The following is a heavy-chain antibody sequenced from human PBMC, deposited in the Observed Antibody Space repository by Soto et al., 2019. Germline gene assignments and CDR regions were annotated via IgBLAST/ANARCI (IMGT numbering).Heavy chain of an antibody. Sequence: ESGPTLVNPTQTLTLTCTFSEFSLSTSGVAVGWIRQPPGKALEWLALIYWDDDKRYSPSLKSRLTITKDTSKNQVVLTMTNMDPVDTATYYCAHRRGYYGSGSYSGMFWFDPWGQGTLVTVSS. CDR1: EFSLSTSGVA. J-gene: IGHJ5*02. V-gene: IGHV2-5*02. D-gene: IGHD3-10*01. CDR3: AHRRGYYGSGSYSGMFWFDP. CDR2: IYWDDDK.